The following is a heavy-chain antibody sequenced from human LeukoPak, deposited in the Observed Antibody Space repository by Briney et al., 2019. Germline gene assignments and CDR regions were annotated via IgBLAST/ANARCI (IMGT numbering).Heavy chain of an antibody. CDR3: ARDVLSVAAAGTMTNYYYGMDV. Sequence: ASVKVSCKASGYTFTGYYMHWVRQAPGQGLEWMGWINPNSGGTNYAQKFQGRVTMTRDTSISTAYMELSRLRSDDTAVYYCARDVLSVAAAGTMTNYYYGMDVWGQGTTVTVSS. D-gene: IGHD6-13*01. CDR1: GYTFTGYY. J-gene: IGHJ6*02. CDR2: INPNSGGT. V-gene: IGHV1-2*02.